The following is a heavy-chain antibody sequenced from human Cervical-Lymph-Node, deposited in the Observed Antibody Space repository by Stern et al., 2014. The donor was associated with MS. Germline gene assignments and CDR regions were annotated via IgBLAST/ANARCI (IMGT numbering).Heavy chain of an antibody. Sequence: QVQLGQSGAEVKKPGASVKVSCKASGYTFTNYYIHWVRQAPGQGLEWMGIINPSGGSTSYAQKFQGRVTMTRDTSTSTVYMELSSLRSEDTAVYYCAIEVAGHRLGMMDVWGQGTTVTVSS. CDR3: AIEVAGHRLGMMDV. D-gene: IGHD6-19*01. J-gene: IGHJ6*02. V-gene: IGHV1-46*01. CDR2: INPSGGST. CDR1: GYTFTNYY.